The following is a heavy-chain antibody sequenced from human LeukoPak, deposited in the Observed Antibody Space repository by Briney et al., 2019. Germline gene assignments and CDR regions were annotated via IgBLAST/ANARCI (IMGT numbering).Heavy chain of an antibody. J-gene: IGHJ4*02. Sequence: GGSLRLSCAASGFTFSSYWMSWVRQAPGKGLEWVANIKQDGSEKYYVDSVKGRFTISRDNAKNSLYLQMNSLRAEDTAVYYCAKEKFPVVPAAMNFDYWGQGTLVTVSS. CDR3: AKEKFPVVPAAMNFDY. CDR2: IKQDGSEK. CDR1: GFTFSSYW. D-gene: IGHD2-2*01. V-gene: IGHV3-7*01.